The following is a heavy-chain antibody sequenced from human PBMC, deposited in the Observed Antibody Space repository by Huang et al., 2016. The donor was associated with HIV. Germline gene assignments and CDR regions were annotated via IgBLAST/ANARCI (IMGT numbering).Heavy chain of an antibody. Sequence: QVQLVESGGGVVRPGRSLRLSCAASRFTFSKFAMHWVRQAPGKGLEWMAFISYDGSSKHYADSVTGRLTISRDNSNNTLYLQMNSLTVEETAVYYCTKGHYYDTNGYVAFDIWGQGTMVTVSS. CDR3: TKGHYYDTNGYVAFDI. CDR1: RFTFSKFA. CDR2: ISYDGSSK. V-gene: IGHV3-30*18. D-gene: IGHD3-22*01. J-gene: IGHJ3*02.